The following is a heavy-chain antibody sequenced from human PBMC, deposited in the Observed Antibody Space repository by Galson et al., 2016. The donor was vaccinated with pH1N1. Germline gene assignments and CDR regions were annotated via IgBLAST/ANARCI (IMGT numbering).Heavy chain of an antibody. CDR1: GFTFSSYG. Sequence: SLRLSCAASGFTFSSYGMHWVRQAPGKGLEWVAVIWYDGSNKYYADSVKGRFTISRDNSKKTLYLQMNSLRAEDTAVYYCAKDHFGYDQSGAFDFWGQGTMVTVSS. J-gene: IGHJ3*01. CDR2: IWYDGSNK. D-gene: IGHD1-14*01. CDR3: AKDHFGYDQSGAFDF. V-gene: IGHV3-33*06.